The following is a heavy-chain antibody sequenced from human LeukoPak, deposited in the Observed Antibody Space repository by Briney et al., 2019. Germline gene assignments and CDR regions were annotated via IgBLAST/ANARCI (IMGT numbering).Heavy chain of an antibody. CDR1: GGTFSSYA. Sequence: SVKVSCKASGGTFSSYAISWVRQAPGQGLEWMGGIIPIFGTANYAQKFQGRVTITTDESTSTAYMELSSLRSEDTAVYYCARDWDFGGNSGNYWGQGTLVTVSS. D-gene: IGHD4-23*01. CDR3: ARDWDFGGNSGNY. CDR2: IIPIFGTA. J-gene: IGHJ4*02. V-gene: IGHV1-69*05.